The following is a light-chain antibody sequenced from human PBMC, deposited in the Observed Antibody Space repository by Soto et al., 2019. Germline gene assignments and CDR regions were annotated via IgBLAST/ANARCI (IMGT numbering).Light chain of an antibody. CDR2: DVI. J-gene: IGLJ1*01. Sequence: QSALTQPRSVSGSPGQSVSISCTGARSDVGGYDYVSWYQQHPDKARKVIIYDVIKRPSGVPDRFSGSKSGNTASLTISGLQSDDEADYYCCSYAGSYSYVFGPGTKLTVL. CDR3: CSYAGSYSYV. V-gene: IGLV2-11*01. CDR1: RSDVGGYDY.